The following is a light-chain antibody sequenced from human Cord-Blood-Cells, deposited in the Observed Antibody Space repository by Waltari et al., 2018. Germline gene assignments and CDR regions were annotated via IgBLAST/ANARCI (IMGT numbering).Light chain of an antibody. Sequence: EIVLTQSPATLSLSPGARATLSCRASQSVSSYLAWYQQQPGQAPRLLIYDASNRATGIPARFSGSGSGTDFTLTISSLEPEDFAVYYCQQRSNWPSFGQGTRLEIK. V-gene: IGKV3-11*01. CDR2: DAS. CDR3: QQRSNWPS. J-gene: IGKJ5*01. CDR1: QSVSSY.